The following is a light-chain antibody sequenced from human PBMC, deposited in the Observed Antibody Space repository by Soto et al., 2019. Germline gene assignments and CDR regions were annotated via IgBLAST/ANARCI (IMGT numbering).Light chain of an antibody. J-gene: IGLJ1*01. V-gene: IGLV2-14*03. CDR3: SSYTTSNTRQIV. CDR1: SSDVGGYNY. Sequence: QSALTQPASVSGSPGQSITISCTGTSSDVGGYNYVSWYQHHPGKAPKLMIYDVSNRPSGVSNRFSGSKSGNTASLIISGLQSEDEADYYCSSYTTSNTRQIVLGTGTKLTVL. CDR2: DVS.